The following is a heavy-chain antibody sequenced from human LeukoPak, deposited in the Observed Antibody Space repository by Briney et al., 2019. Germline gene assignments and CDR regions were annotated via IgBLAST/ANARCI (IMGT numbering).Heavy chain of an antibody. V-gene: IGHV4-4*07. Sequence: SETLSLTCTVSGGSISSYYWSWIRQPAGKGLEWIGRIYTSGSTYYNPSLKSRVTISVDTSKNQFSLKLSSVTAADTAVYYCASPGYYDSSGYSIWGQGTLVTVSS. CDR1: GGSISSYY. CDR2: IYTSGST. J-gene: IGHJ4*02. CDR3: ASPGYYDSSGYSI. D-gene: IGHD3-22*01.